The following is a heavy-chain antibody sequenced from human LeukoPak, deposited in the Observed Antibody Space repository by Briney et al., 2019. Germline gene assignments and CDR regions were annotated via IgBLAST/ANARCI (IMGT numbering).Heavy chain of an antibody. Sequence: SQTLSLTCTVSGGPISSGNYYWRWIRQHPGKGLEWIVYLVSSGNSCYNPSLKSRVTISIDTSKNHFYLKLSSVTAADTAVYYCVRDRVRGTISYAGFDPWGQGTLVTVSS. CDR2: LVSSGNS. D-gene: IGHD2/OR15-2a*01. J-gene: IGHJ5*02. V-gene: IGHV4-31*03. CDR3: VRDRVRGTISYAGFDP. CDR1: GGPISSGNYY.